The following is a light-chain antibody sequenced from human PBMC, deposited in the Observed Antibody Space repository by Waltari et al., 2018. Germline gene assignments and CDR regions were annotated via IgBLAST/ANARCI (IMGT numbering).Light chain of an antibody. V-gene: IGLV3-27*01. J-gene: IGLJ3*02. CDR2: KDN. CDR3: YTAADNTAV. Sequence: SFELTQPSSVSVSPGQTARITCSGEVLPKKYARWFQQKPGQAPVLLIYKDNERPSGIPERFSGSASGTTVTLTISGAQVDDEADYYCYTAADNTAVFGGGTKLIVL. CDR1: VLPKKY.